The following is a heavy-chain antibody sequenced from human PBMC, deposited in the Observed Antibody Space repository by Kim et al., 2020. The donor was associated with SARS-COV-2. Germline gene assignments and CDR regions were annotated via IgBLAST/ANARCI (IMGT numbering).Heavy chain of an antibody. CDR2: IYYSGST. J-gene: IGHJ4*02. Sequence: SETLSLTCTVSGGSISSGGYYWSWIRQHPGKGLEWIGYIYYSGSTYYNPSLKSRVTISVDTSKNQFSLKLSSVTAADTAVYYCAMTTRANGLDYWGQGTLVTVSS. CDR1: GGSISSGGYY. CDR3: AMTTRANGLDY. D-gene: IGHD4-17*01. V-gene: IGHV4-31*03.